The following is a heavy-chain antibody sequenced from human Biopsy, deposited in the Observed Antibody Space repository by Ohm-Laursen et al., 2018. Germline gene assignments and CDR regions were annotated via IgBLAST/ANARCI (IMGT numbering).Heavy chain of an antibody. Sequence: ASSVKVSCKASGDSFTSYAIGWVRQAPGQGLEWMGGIIPIPNVATYAQKFQGRITITADESTSTVYMELSSLTSDDTAVYFCARGEGSSWFDPWGHGTLVTVSS. D-gene: IGHD1-26*01. CDR2: IIPIPNVA. V-gene: IGHV1-69*01. CDR3: ARGEGSSWFDP. CDR1: GDSFTSYA. J-gene: IGHJ5*02.